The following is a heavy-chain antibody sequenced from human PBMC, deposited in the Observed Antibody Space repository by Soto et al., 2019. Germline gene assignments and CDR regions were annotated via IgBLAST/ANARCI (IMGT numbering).Heavy chain of an antibody. CDR1: GFTFSSYE. D-gene: IGHD3-3*01. CDR2: ISSSGSTI. CDR3: ARDQLITIFGVVANYAKDV. V-gene: IGHV3-48*03. J-gene: IGHJ6*02. Sequence: GGSLRLSCAASGFTFSSYEMNWVRQAPGKGLEWVSYISSSGSTIYYADSVKGRFTISRDNAKNSLYLQMNSLRAEDTAVYYCARDQLITIFGVVANYAKDVSGQGTTVTVSS.